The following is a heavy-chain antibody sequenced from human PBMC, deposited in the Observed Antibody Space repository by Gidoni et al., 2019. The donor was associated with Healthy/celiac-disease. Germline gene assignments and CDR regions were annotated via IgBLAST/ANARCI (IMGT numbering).Heavy chain of an antibody. CDR3: ARGGIVVVPAADLDY. CDR1: GYTFTSYY. Sequence: QVHLVQSGAEVKKPGASVKVSCKASGYTFTSYYMHWVRQAPGQGLEWMGIINPSGGSTSYAQKFQGRVTMTRDTSTSTVYMELSSLRSEDTAVYYCARGGIVVVPAADLDYWGQGTLVTVSS. V-gene: IGHV1-46*03. CDR2: INPSGGST. J-gene: IGHJ4*02. D-gene: IGHD2-2*01.